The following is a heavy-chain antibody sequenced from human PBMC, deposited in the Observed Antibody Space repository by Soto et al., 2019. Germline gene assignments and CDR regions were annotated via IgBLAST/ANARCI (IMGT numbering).Heavy chain of an antibody. V-gene: IGHV1-3*01. CDR1: GYTNTSYA. J-gene: IGHJ4*02. CDR2: INPGNGNT. Sequence: GASVKVCCKASGYTNTSYAIHWVCHSPEQRLEWMGWINPGNGNTKYSEKFQGRVTVPTDTSASTAYMELSSLRPEDTAVYYFARGYCIGVSWSRFDYWGEGTLVTVSS. D-gene: IGHD2-15*01. CDR3: ARGYCIGVSWSRFDY.